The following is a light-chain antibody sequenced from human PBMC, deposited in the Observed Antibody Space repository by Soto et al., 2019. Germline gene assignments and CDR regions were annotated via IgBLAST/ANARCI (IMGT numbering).Light chain of an antibody. CDR1: SRDVGGYNY. V-gene: IGLV2-14*01. Sequence: QSVLTQPASVSGSPGQSITISCTGTSRDVGGYNYVSWHQQHPGKAPKVIITEVSNRPSGVSNRFSGSKSGNTASLTISGLQAEDEADYYCSSFTSSSTGVFGGGTKLTVL. CDR3: SSFTSSSTGV. J-gene: IGLJ3*02. CDR2: EVS.